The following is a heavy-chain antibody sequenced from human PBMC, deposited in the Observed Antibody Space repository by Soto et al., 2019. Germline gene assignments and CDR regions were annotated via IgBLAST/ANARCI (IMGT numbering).Heavy chain of an antibody. CDR2: INAGNGNT. CDR3: AKSATVPAAIAY. CDR1: GYTFTSYA. V-gene: IGHV1-3*01. D-gene: IGHD2-2*02. J-gene: IGHJ4*02. Sequence: QVQLVQSGAEVKKPGASVKVSCKASGYTFTSYAMHWVRQAPGQRLEWMGWINAGNGNTKYSQKFQGRVTMTRDTSASTAYMELSSLRSEDTAVYYCAKSATVPAAIAYWGQGTLVTVSS.